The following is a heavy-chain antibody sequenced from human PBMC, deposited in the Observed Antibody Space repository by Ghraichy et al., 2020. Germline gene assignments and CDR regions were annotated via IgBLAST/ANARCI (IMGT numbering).Heavy chain of an antibody. V-gene: IGHV3-7*03. CDR1: GFTFSTYW. CDR2: IKPDGSEK. Sequence: LSLTCAASGFTFSTYWMTWVRQAPGKGLEWVANIKPDGSEKYYVDSLKDRFTISRDNAKNSLYLQMNSLRAEDTAVYYCARGRGLDYWCQGTPVTVS. J-gene: IGHJ4*02. CDR3: ARGRGLDY.